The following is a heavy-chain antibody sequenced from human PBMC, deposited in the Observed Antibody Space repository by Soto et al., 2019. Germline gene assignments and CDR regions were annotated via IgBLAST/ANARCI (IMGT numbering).Heavy chain of an antibody. J-gene: IGHJ5*02. CDR2: INQDGSEK. CDR1: GFTLNRYW. D-gene: IGHD4-17*01. Sequence: PGGSRVRSGASSGFTLNRYWMNRVRQAPGKGLEWVANINQDGSEKYYVDSVKGRFTISRDNAKNLLFLQMNSLRVEDTAVYYCASPPTNLDYGDENWFDPWGQGSLVTVSS. CDR3: ASPPTNLDYGDENWFDP. V-gene: IGHV3-7*01.